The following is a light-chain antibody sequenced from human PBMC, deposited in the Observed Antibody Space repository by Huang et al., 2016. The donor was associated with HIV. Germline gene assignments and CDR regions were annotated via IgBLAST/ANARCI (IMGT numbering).Light chain of an antibody. CDR2: DAS. Sequence: DIQMTQSPSSLSASVGDRVTITCRASQGISNSLAWYQQKPGKAPKLLLYDASKLESGVPFRCSGSGSGTNYTLTISSLQPEDSATYYCQQYYTIRAFGQGTKVEVK. J-gene: IGKJ1*01. V-gene: IGKV1-NL1*01. CDR1: QGISNS. CDR3: QQYYTIRA.